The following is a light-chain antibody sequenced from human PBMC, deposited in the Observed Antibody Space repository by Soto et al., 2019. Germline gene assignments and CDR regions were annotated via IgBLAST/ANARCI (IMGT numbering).Light chain of an antibody. Sequence: EIVLTQSPATLSVSRGERVTLSCRASQSVDINSAWYQQKPGQAPRLLIYAASTRATGIPARFSGSGSGTEFTLTISSLQSEDFAVYYCQQYSNWPPITFGQGTRLEIK. CDR3: QQYSNWPPIT. CDR1: QSVDIN. J-gene: IGKJ5*01. V-gene: IGKV3-15*01. CDR2: AAS.